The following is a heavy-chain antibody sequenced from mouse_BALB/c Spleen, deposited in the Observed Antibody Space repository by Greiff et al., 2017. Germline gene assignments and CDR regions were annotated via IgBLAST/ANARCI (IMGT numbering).Heavy chain of an antibody. CDR3: ATYYGNYDYFDY. CDR2: ISSGSSTI. D-gene: IGHD2-10*01. V-gene: IGHV5-17*02. Sequence: EVHLVESGGGLVQPGGSRKLSCAASGFTFSSFGMHWVRQAPEKGLEWVAYISSGSSTIYYADTVKGRFTISRDNPKNTLFLQMTSLRSEDTAMYYCATYYGNYDYFDYWGQGTTLTVSS. CDR1: GFTFSSFG. J-gene: IGHJ2*01.